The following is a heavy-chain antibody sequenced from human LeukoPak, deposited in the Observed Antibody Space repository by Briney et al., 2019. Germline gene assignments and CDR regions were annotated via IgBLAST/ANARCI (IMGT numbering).Heavy chain of an antibody. J-gene: IGHJ4*02. Sequence: GGSLRLSCAASGFTFSNYGMHWVRQAPGKGLEWVAVIWYDGSNKYYADSVKGRFTISRDNSKNTLYLQMNSLRAEDTAVYYCAKVFSDCSGGSCYWSEFDYWGQGTLVTVSS. V-gene: IGHV3-33*06. CDR3: AKVFSDCSGGSCYWSEFDY. D-gene: IGHD2-15*01. CDR2: IWYDGSNK. CDR1: GFTFSNYG.